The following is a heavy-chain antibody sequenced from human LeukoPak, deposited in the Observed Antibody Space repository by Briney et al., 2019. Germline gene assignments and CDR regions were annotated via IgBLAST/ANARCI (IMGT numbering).Heavy chain of an antibody. CDR3: AKCIGKRYFDWLGYYGMDV. Sequence: PGGSLRLSCAASGFTFDDYAMHWVRQAPGKGLEWVSLISWDGGSTYYADSVKGRFTISRDNSKNSLYLQMNSLRAEDTALYYCAKCIGKRYFDWLGYYGMDVWGQGTTVTVSS. V-gene: IGHV3-43D*03. CDR2: ISWDGGST. D-gene: IGHD3-9*01. CDR1: GFTFDDYA. J-gene: IGHJ6*02.